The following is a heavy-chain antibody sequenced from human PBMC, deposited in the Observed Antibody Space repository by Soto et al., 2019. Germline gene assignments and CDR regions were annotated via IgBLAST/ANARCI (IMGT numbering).Heavy chain of an antibody. J-gene: IGHJ4*02. CDR2: IYYSAST. CDR1: GNTIRSGRTY. Sequence: SETLSRTCTASGNTIRSGRTYWSWVRQHPGKGLEWIGYIYYSASTYYNPSLKSRLTMSVDTSKNQFSLRLSSVTAADTAVYYCARIQMATIHFNYWGQG. D-gene: IGHD5-12*01. V-gene: IGHV4-31*03. CDR3: ARIQMATIHFNY.